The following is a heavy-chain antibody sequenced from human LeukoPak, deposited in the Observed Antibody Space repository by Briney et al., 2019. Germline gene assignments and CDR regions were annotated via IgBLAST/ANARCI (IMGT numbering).Heavy chain of an antibody. CDR1: GGSISSYY. D-gene: IGHD7-27*01. V-gene: IGHV4-59*08. J-gene: IGHJ4*02. CDR3: ARINWDYFDY. Sequence: SETLSLTCTVSGGSISSYYWSWIRQPPGKGLGWIGYIYYSGNTNYNPSLKSRLTMSADRSRNQFSLKLNSVTAADTAVYYCARINWDYFDYWGQGILVTVSS. CDR2: IYYSGNT.